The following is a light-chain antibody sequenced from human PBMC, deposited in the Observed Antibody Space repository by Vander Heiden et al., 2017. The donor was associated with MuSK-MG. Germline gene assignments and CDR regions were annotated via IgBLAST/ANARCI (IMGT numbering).Light chain of an antibody. CDR3: KQALRIPLS. CDR2: GGS. CDR1: QSIGNS. Sequence: DIQMTQSPSSLSASVGDRLTITWRGSQSIGNSLSWYQQKPGRAPQLLIYGGSNWHSGVPYRFSGSGSETDFTLRISSLQAEDVAIYYCKQALRIPLSFGQGTKVDIK. V-gene: IGKV1-39*01. J-gene: IGKJ1*01.